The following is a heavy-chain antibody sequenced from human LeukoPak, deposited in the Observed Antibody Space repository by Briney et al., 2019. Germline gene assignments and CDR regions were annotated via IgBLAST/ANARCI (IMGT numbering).Heavy chain of an antibody. CDR1: GFTFSSDA. V-gene: IGHV3-30*04. CDR3: ARELSSSSSYYFDY. Sequence: GGSLRLSCAASGFTFSSDAMHWVRQAPGKGLEWVAVISYDGSNKYYADSVKGRFTISRDNSKSTLYLQMNSLRAEDTAVYYCARELSSSSSYYFDYWGQGTLVTVSS. CDR2: ISYDGSNK. D-gene: IGHD6-13*01. J-gene: IGHJ4*02.